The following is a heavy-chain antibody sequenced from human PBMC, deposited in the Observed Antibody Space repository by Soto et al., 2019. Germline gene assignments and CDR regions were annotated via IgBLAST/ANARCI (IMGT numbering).Heavy chain of an antibody. CDR1: GGSFSGYY. Sequence: PSETLSLTCAVYGGSFSGYYWSWIRQPPGKGLEWIGEINHSGSTNYNPSLKSRVTISVDTSKNQFSLKLSSVTAADTAVYYCAKDQFLVLGILYYFDYWGQGTLVTVSS. CDR2: INHSGST. V-gene: IGHV4-34*01. J-gene: IGHJ4*02. D-gene: IGHD6-13*01. CDR3: AKDQFLVLGILYYFDY.